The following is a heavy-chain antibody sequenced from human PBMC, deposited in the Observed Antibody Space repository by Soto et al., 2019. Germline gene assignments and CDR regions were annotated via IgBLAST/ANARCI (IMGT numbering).Heavy chain of an antibody. CDR2: ISTSGNT. D-gene: IGHD1-20*01. CDR1: GGSISNYY. CDR3: ARAGYNSEPFGMDV. J-gene: IGHJ6*02. V-gene: IGHV4-4*07. Sequence: SETLSLTCTVLGGSISNYYWSWIRQPAGKGLEWIGRISTSGNTNYNPSLKSRVTMSVDTSKNAFSLKLSSVTAADTAVYYCARAGYNSEPFGMDVWGQGTTVTVSS.